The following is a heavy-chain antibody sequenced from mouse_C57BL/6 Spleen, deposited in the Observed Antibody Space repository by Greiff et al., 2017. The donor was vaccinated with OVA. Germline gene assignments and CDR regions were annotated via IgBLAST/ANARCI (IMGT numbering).Heavy chain of an antibody. Sequence: QVQLQQPGAELVKPGASVKMFCKASGYTFTSYWITWVKQRPGQGLEWIGDIYPGSGSTNYNEKFKSKATLTVDTSSSTAYMQLSSLTSEDSAVYYCARHRYWYFDVWGTGTTVTVSS. J-gene: IGHJ1*03. CDR2: IYPGSGST. V-gene: IGHV1-55*01. CDR1: GYTFTSYW. CDR3: ARHRYWYFDV.